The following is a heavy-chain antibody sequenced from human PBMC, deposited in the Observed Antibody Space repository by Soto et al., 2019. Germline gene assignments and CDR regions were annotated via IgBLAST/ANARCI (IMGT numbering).Heavy chain of an antibody. CDR3: ARGFELQWEYYFDY. D-gene: IGHD1-7*01. CDR1: GYSISSGYY. Sequence: SETLSLTCAVSGYSISSGYYWGWIRQPPGKGLEWIGSIYHSGSTYYNPSLKSRVTISVDASKNQFSLKLSSVTAADTAVYYCARGFELQWEYYFDYWGQGTLVTVSS. J-gene: IGHJ4*02. V-gene: IGHV4-38-2*01. CDR2: IYHSGST.